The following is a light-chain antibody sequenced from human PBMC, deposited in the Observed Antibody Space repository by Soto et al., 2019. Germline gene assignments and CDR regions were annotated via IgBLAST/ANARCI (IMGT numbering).Light chain of an antibody. J-gene: IGLJ1*01. CDR3: CSYAGTNTYL. V-gene: IGLV2-23*01. Sequence: SALTQPASVSGSPGQSLTISCTGTSIDIAPYNYVSWYQQHPGKAPKLMIYEGSKRPSGVSTRFSGSKSGNTASLTISGLQAEDEADYYCCSYAGTNTYLFGTGNKVTVL. CDR1: SIDIAPYNY. CDR2: EGS.